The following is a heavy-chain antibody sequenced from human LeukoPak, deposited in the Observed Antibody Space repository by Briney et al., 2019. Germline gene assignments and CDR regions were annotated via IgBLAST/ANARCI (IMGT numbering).Heavy chain of an antibody. CDR1: GYTFTSYG. J-gene: IGHJ5*02. CDR3: ARAPLPAAAEGYWFDP. D-gene: IGHD2-2*01. Sequence: ASVKVSCKASGYTFTSYGISWVRQAPGQGLEWMGWISAYNGNTNYAQKLQGRVTMTTDTSTSTAYMELRSLRSDDTAVYYCARAPLPAAAEGYWFDPWGQGTLVTASS. V-gene: IGHV1-18*01. CDR2: ISAYNGNT.